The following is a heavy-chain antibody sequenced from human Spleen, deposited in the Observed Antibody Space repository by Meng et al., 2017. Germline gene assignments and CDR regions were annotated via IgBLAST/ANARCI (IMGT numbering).Heavy chain of an antibody. D-gene: IGHD3-10*01. CDR1: DYNFTGYG. J-gene: IGHJ4*02. CDR3: ARGTPGRSYSDY. V-gene: IGHV1-18*01. Sequence: QVQLLQSGSEVKQPGASLKVSCKASDYNFTGYGVSWVRQAPGQGLEWMEWFGAQDGDTSHAPKFQGRVTVSADRPTATAYMELRSLRSDDTAVYYCARGTPGRSYSDYWGQGTLVTVSS. CDR2: FGAQDGDT.